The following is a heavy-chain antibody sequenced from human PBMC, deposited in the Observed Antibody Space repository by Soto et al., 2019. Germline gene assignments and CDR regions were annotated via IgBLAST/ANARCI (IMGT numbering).Heavy chain of an antibody. CDR3: ASQGVDFWRVGHYYGLGV. D-gene: IGHD3-3*01. CDR1: GYTFTNYD. CDR2: MNPNSGNT. V-gene: IGHV1-8*01. J-gene: IGHJ6*02. Sequence: QVQLVQSGAEVQKPGASVKVSCKASGYTFTNYDVNWVRQAAGQGLEWMGWMNPNSGNTDYAQKFRDRVAMTRNTSIDTAYMELSSLTSEDTAVYYCASQGVDFWRVGHYYGLGVWGQGTAVTVAS.